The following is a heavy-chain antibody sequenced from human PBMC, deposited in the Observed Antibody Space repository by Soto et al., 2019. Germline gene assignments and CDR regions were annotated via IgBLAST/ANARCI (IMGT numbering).Heavy chain of an antibody. CDR2: ISYDGSNK. Sequence: QVQLVESGGGVVQPGRSLRLSCAASGFTFSSYGMHWVRQAPGKGLEWVAVISYDGSNKYYADSVKGRFTISRDNSKNTLYLQMNSLRAEDTAVYYCAKESSTMVRGVIDNWFDPWGQGTLVTVSS. D-gene: IGHD3-10*01. J-gene: IGHJ5*02. V-gene: IGHV3-30*18. CDR3: AKESSTMVRGVIDNWFDP. CDR1: GFTFSSYG.